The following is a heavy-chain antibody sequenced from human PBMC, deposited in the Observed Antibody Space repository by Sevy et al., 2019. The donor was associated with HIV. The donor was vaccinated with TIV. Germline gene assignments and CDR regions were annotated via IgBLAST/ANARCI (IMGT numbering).Heavy chain of an antibody. J-gene: IGHJ4*02. Sequence: SETLSLTCTVSADSINTYYYSWIRQPPGGGLEWIGFMSYSAFTNSNPSLKSRVTLSIDTSKNQISLKLTSVTAADTAIYYCASEQGAGYFDHWGQGTLVTVSS. CDR2: MSYSAFT. CDR3: ASEQGAGYFDH. V-gene: IGHV4-59*13. CDR1: ADSINTYY.